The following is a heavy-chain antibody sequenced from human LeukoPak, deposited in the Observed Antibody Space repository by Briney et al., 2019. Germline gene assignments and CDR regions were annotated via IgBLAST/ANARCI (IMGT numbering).Heavy chain of an antibody. J-gene: IGHJ1*01. CDR2: INPSGGST. V-gene: IGHV1-46*01. CDR3: ARDQLYCSGGSCYSSGSNFQH. CDR1: GYTFTSYY. D-gene: IGHD2-15*01. Sequence: ASVKVFCKASGYTFTSYYMHWVRQAPGQGLEWMGIINPSGGSTSYAQRFQGRVTMTRDASTSTVYMELSSLRSEDTAVYYCARDQLYCSGGSCYSSGSNFQHWGQGTLVTVSS.